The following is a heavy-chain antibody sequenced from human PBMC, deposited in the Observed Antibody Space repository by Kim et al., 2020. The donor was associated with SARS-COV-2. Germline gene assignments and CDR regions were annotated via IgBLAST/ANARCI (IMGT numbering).Heavy chain of an antibody. J-gene: IGHJ6*01. V-gene: IGHV3-21*06. CDR3: ARDPAGSYRVRYFYYGM. CDR1: GFTFRSYN. D-gene: IGHD3-10*01. Sequence: GGSLRLSCAASGFTFRSYNMNWGRRAPGKGLDWVSSISPTGTYVHYGDSVRGRFTISRDNAENSLSLEMNSLRDEDTAIYYCARDPAGSYRVRYFYYGM. CDR2: ISPTGTYV.